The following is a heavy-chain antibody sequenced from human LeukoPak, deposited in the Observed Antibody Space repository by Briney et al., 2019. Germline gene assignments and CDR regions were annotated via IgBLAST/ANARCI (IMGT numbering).Heavy chain of an antibody. V-gene: IGHV1-18*01. J-gene: IGHJ4*02. D-gene: IGHD2-15*01. CDR2: ISVYNGNT. Sequence: GASVKVSCKASGYTFTSHGFGWVRQAPGQGLEWMGWISVYNGNTNYAQKFQGRVTMTTEISTTTAYMELRSLRSDDTAVYYCVRGCSDSNCYFSYFDYWGQGTLVTVSS. CDR1: GYTFTSHG. CDR3: VRGCSDSNCYFSYFDY.